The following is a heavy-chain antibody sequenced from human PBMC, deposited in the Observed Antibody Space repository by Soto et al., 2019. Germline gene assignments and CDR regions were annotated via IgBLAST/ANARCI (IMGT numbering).Heavy chain of an antibody. Sequence: SETLSLTCTVSGDSINDDGHSWSWIRQPPGEALEWIGYIYQTGTTQYNPSLSSRVSISADRSKNQFSLHLTSVTAADTAVYYCARAVFCTDGFCFPNWLDPWGQGILVTVSS. CDR1: GDSINDDGHS. J-gene: IGHJ5*02. V-gene: IGHV4-30-2*01. CDR2: IYQTGTT. D-gene: IGHD2-8*01. CDR3: ARAVFCTDGFCFPNWLDP.